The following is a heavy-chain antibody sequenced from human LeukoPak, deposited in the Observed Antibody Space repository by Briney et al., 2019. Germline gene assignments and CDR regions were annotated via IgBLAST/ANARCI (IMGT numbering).Heavy chain of an antibody. CDR1: GGSISTYC. V-gene: IGHV4-59*01. Sequence: PSETLSLTCTVSGGSISTYCWSWIRQPPGKGLEWIGYIYYRGSTKYNPSLKSRVTISVDTSKNQFSLRLSSVTAADTAVYYCASLTFGYNNYFDPWGQGTLVTVSS. CDR2: IYYRGST. D-gene: IGHD5-24*01. J-gene: IGHJ5*02. CDR3: ASLTFGYNNYFDP.